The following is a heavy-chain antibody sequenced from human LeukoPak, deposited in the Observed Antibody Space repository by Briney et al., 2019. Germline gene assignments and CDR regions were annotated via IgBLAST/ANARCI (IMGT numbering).Heavy chain of an antibody. J-gene: IGHJ3*02. V-gene: IGHV1-69*01. CDR1: GGTFSSYA. CDR2: IIPIFGTA. CDR3: ARDVPRWVDTAMVIIDAFDI. Sequence: GASVKVSCKASGGTFSSYAISWVRQAPGQGLEWMGGIIPIFGTANYAQKFQGRVTITADESTSTAYLELSSLRSEDTAVYYCARDVPRWVDTAMVIIDAFDIWGQGTMVTVSS. D-gene: IGHD5-18*01.